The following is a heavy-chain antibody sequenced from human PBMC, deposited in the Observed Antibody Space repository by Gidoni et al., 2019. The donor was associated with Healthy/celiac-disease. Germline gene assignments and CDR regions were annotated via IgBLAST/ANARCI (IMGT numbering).Heavy chain of an antibody. V-gene: IGHV4-59*01. Sequence: QVQLQESGPGLVKPSETLSLTCTVSGGSISSYYWRWIRQPPGKGLEWIGYIYYSGSTNYNPSLKSRVTISVDTSKNQFSLKLSSVTAADTAVYYCAREMGMVRGPYYYYYGMDVWGQGTTVTVSS. J-gene: IGHJ6*02. CDR2: IYYSGST. CDR3: AREMGMVRGPYYYYYGMDV. CDR1: GGSISSYY. D-gene: IGHD3-10*01.